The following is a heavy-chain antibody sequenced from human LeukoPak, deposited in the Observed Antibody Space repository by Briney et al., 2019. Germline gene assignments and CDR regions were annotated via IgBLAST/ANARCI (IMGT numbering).Heavy chain of an antibody. D-gene: IGHD3-10*02. V-gene: IGHV4-34*01. CDR2: INHSGST. CDR1: GGSFSGYY. CDR3: ARNRYRVFGDYFDY. J-gene: IGHJ4*02. Sequence: KASETLSLTCAVYGGSFSGYYWSWIRQPPGKGLEWIGEINHSGSTNYNPSLKSRVTISVDTSKNQFSLKLSSVTAADTAVYYCARNRYRVFGDYFDYWGQGTLVTVSS.